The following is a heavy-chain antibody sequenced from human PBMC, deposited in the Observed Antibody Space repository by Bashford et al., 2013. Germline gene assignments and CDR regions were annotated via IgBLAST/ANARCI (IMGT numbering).Heavy chain of an antibody. CDR1: GASISSGDLL. Sequence: SETLSLTCTVSGASISSGDLLLELGPASPHGRAVQFIGCIYYSGSTSGRTFXTPSLKSRVTMSVDMSKNQFSLNLRAEDTAVYYCVRTGAEYNSGWTFYFDHWGQGTLVTVSS. D-gene: IGHD6-19*01. J-gene: IGHJ4*02. CDR2: IYYSGST. CDR3: VRTGAEYNSGWTFYFDH. V-gene: IGHV4-30-4*01.